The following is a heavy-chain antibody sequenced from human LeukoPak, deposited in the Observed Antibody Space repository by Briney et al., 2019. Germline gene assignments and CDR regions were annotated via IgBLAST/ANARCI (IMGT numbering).Heavy chain of an antibody. CDR1: GGSISSSSYY. V-gene: IGHV4-39*01. J-gene: IGHJ4*02. D-gene: IGHD4-17*01. Sequence: SETLSLTCTVSGGSISSSSYYWGWIRQPPGKGLEWIGSIYYSGSTYYNPSLKSRVTISVDTSKNQFSLKLSSVTAADTAVYYCARGGSTVTYYFGYWGQGTLVTVSS. CDR2: IYYSGST. CDR3: ARGGSTVTYYFGY.